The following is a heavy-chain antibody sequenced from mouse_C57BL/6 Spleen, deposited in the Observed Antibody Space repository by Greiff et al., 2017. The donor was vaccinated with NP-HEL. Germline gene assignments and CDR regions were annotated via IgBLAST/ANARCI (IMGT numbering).Heavy chain of an antibody. V-gene: IGHV5-17*01. CDR3: ARNYYGSSYGFAY. Sequence: DVMLVESGGGLVKPGGSLKLSCAASGFTFSDYGMHWVRQAPEKGLEWVAYISSGSSTIYYADKVKGRFTISRDNAKNTLCLQMTSLRSEDTAMYYCARNYYGSSYGFAYWGQGTLVTVSA. CDR1: GFTFSDYG. CDR2: ISSGSSTI. D-gene: IGHD1-1*01. J-gene: IGHJ3*01.